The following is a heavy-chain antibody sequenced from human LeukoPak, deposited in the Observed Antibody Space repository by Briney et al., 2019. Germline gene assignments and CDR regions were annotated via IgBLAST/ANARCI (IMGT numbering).Heavy chain of an antibody. CDR1: GDSVSSNSVT. V-gene: IGHV6-1*01. CDR2: TYYRSTWYN. D-gene: IGHD2-2*01. Sequence: LSQTLSLTCAISGDSVSSNSVTWNWITQSPSRGLEWLGRTYYRSTWYNDYAVSVRGRITVNPDTSKNQFSLHLNSVTPEDTAVYYCARRLTQYDCFDPWGQGILVTVSS. CDR3: ARRLTQYDCFDP. J-gene: IGHJ5*02.